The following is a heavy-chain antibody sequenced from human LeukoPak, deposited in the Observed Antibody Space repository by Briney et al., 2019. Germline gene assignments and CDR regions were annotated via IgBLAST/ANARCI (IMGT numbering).Heavy chain of an antibody. CDR2: IIPIFGTA. D-gene: IGHD3-3*01. V-gene: IGHV1-69*01. CDR1: GGTFSSYA. Sequence: GASVKVSCKASGGTFSSYAISWVRQAPGQGLEWMGGIIPIFGTANYAQKFQGRVTITADESTSTAYMELSSLRSEDTAVYYCAREGITIFGVVIPGYYYGMDVWGQGTTVTVSS. J-gene: IGHJ6*02. CDR3: AREGITIFGVVIPGYYYGMDV.